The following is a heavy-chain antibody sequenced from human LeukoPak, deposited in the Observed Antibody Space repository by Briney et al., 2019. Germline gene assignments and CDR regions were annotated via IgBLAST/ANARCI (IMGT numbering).Heavy chain of an antibody. CDR2: MYGSGGT. Sequence: SETLSLTCTVSGGDISNYYWSWIRQSAGKGLKWIGQMYGSGGTNYNPSLKSRVTLSADKSKNQICLTLSSVTAADTGVYYCARNRSNFYGEIPFDIWGQGTMVTVSS. CDR3: ARNRSNFYGEIPFDI. V-gene: IGHV4-4*07. J-gene: IGHJ3*02. D-gene: IGHD3-10*01. CDR1: GGDISNYY.